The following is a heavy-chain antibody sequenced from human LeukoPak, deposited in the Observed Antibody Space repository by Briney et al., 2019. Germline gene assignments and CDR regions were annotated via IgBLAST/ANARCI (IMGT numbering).Heavy chain of an antibody. CDR1: GFSFSDYG. D-gene: IGHD6-13*01. Sequence: GGSLRLSCGASGFSFSDYGMHWVRQAPGKGLEWVAFIRHDGNKKYLPDSMKGRFNVSRDNSNNTLYLQMNSLRAEDTAVYYCARGQYTSSWFSSRDWGQGTLVIVSS. CDR2: IRHDGNKK. V-gene: IGHV3-30*02. CDR3: ARGQYTSSWFSSRD. J-gene: IGHJ4*02.